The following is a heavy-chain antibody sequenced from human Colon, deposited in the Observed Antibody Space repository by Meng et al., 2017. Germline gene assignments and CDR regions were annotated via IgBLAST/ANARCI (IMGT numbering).Heavy chain of an antibody. CDR2: IYYSGNT. Sequence: SVHGLLRPPAPCSPFVLCSGAAVTSDRHYWSWIRQSPGKGLEWIGYIYYSGNTNYNPSLASRVSMSLDTSKNHFSLHLTSVTAADTAIYYCARVNGDFDEAWFDPWGQGTLVTVSS. D-gene: IGHD4-17*01. CDR3: ARVNGDFDEAWFDP. CDR1: GAAVTSDRHY. J-gene: IGHJ5*02. V-gene: IGHV4-61*03.